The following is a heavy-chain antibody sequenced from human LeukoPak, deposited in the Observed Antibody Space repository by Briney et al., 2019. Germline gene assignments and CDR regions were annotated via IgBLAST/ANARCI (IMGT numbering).Heavy chain of an antibody. Sequence: SETLSLTCTVSGGSISSSSYYWGWIRQPQGKGLEWIRSIYYSGSTYYNPSLKSRVTISVDTSKNQFSLKLSSVTAADTAVYYCAGSYYDFWSGYPLWFDPWGQGTLVTVSS. V-gene: IGHV4-39*01. D-gene: IGHD3-3*01. CDR3: AGSYYDFWSGYPLWFDP. CDR1: GGSISSSSYY. CDR2: IYYSGST. J-gene: IGHJ5*02.